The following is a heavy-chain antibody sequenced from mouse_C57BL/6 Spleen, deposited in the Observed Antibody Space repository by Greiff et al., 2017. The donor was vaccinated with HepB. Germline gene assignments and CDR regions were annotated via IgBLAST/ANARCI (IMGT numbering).Heavy chain of an antibody. CDR3: TRDSDYYGSDAMDY. CDR1: GFTFSSYA. V-gene: IGHV5-9-1*02. J-gene: IGHJ4*01. D-gene: IGHD1-1*01. CDR2: ISSGGDYI. Sequence: EVQGVESGEGLVKPGGSLKLSCAASGFTFSSYAMSWVRQTPEKRLEWVAYISSGGDYIYYADTVKGRFTISRDNARNTLYLQMSSLKSEDTAMYYCTRDSDYYGSDAMDYWGQGTSVTVSS.